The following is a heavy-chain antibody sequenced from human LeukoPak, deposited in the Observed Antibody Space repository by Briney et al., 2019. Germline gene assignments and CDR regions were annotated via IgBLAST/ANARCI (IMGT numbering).Heavy chain of an antibody. J-gene: IGHJ6*02. CDR2: ISRDGSDI. D-gene: IGHD2-15*01. CDR1: GFTFSIYG. V-gene: IGHV3-30*18. Sequence: PGGSLRLSCVASGFTFSIYGMYWVRQAPGKGLEWVLLISRDGSDIYYADCVKGRFTISRDNSKNTLYLQMNSLRPEDTAVYYCAKQGSLPWYYYGTDVWGQGTTVTISS. CDR3: AKQGSLPWYYYGTDV.